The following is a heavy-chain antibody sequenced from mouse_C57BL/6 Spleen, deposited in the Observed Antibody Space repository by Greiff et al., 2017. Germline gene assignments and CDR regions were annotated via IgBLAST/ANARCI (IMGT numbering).Heavy chain of an antibody. D-gene: IGHD1-1*01. Sequence: EVQRVESGGGLVKPGGSLKLSCAASGFTFSSYAMSWVRQTPEKRLEWVATISDGGSYTYYPDNVKGRFTISRDNAKNNLYLQMSHLKSEDTAMYYCARDFTTVVAMDYWGQGTSVTVSS. CDR1: GFTFSSYA. V-gene: IGHV5-4*01. CDR3: ARDFTTVVAMDY. CDR2: ISDGGSYT. J-gene: IGHJ4*01.